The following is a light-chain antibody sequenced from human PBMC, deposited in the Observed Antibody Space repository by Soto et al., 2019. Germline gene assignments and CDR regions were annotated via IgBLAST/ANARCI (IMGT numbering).Light chain of an antibody. J-gene: IGLJ1*01. Sequence: QSALTQPASVSGSPGQSITISCTATSSDVVGYNYVSWYQQHPGKAPKLMIYDVSNRPSGVSNRFSGSKSGNTASLTISGLQAEDEADYYCSSYTSSSTLLYVFGTGTKVTVL. V-gene: IGLV2-14*01. CDR2: DVS. CDR1: SSDVVGYNY. CDR3: SSYTSSSTLLYV.